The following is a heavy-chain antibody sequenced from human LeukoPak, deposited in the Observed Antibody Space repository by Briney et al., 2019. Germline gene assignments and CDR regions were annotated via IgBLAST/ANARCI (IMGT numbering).Heavy chain of an antibody. V-gene: IGHV1-18*01. Sequence: ASVKDSCKASGYTFTSYGISWVRQAPGQGLEWMGWISAYNGNTNYAQKLQGRVTMTTDTSTSTAYMELRSLRSDDTAVYYCVRMGGIAAAGTEYFQHWGQGTLVTVSS. CDR1: GYTFTSYG. CDR3: VRMGGIAAAGTEYFQH. D-gene: IGHD6-13*01. J-gene: IGHJ1*01. CDR2: ISAYNGNT.